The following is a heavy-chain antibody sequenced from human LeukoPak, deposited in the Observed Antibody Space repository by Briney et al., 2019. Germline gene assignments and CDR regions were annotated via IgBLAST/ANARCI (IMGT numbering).Heavy chain of an antibody. V-gene: IGHV1-46*01. CDR3: AGDGYSSSWQLNWFDP. Sequence: ASVKVSCKASGYTFTSYYMHWVRQAPGQGLEWMGIINPSGGSTSYAQKFQGRVTMTRDTSTSTVYMELSSLRSEDTAVYYCAGDGYSSSWQLNWFDPWGQGTLVTVSS. CDR1: GYTFTSYY. D-gene: IGHD6-13*01. J-gene: IGHJ5*02. CDR2: INPSGGST.